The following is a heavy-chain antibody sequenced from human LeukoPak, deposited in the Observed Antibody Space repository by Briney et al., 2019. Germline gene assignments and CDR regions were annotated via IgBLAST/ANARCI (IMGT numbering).Heavy chain of an antibody. CDR1: GFTFSTFA. CDR2: ISGSGGST. J-gene: IGHJ3*02. CDR3: AKGPHVLRFLEWTPDAFDI. D-gene: IGHD3-3*01. V-gene: IGHV3-23*01. Sequence: GGSLRLSCAASGFTFSTFAMNWVRQAPGKGLEWVSAISGSGGSTYYADSVKGRFTISRDNSKNTLYLQMNSLRAEDTAVYYCAKGPHVLRFLEWTPDAFDIWGQGTMVTVSS.